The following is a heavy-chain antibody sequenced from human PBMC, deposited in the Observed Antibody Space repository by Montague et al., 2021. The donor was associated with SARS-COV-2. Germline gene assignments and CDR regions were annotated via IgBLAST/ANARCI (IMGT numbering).Heavy chain of an antibody. Sequence: PALVKPTQTLTLTCTFSGFSLSTSGVGVGWIRQPPGKALEWLALIYWDDDKRYSPSLKSRLTITKDTSKNQVVLTMTNMDPVDTATYYGAHSRLYYDILTGYYSLGYYFDYWGQGTLVTVSS. V-gene: IGHV2-5*02. D-gene: IGHD3-9*01. CDR1: GFSLSTSGVG. CDR2: IYWDDDK. CDR3: AHSRLYYDILTGYYSLGYYFDY. J-gene: IGHJ4*02.